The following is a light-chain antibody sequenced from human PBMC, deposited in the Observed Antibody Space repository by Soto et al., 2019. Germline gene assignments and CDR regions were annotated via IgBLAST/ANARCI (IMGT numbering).Light chain of an antibody. CDR3: CSYAGSYSYV. CDR2: DVS. Sequence: QSALTQPRSVSGSPGQSVTISCTGTSSDVGGYNYVSWYQQHPGKAPKLMIYDVSKRPSGVPDRVSGSKSGNTAYLTISGLQAEDEADYYCCSYAGSYSYVFGTGTKLTVL. J-gene: IGLJ1*01. V-gene: IGLV2-11*01. CDR1: SSDVGGYNY.